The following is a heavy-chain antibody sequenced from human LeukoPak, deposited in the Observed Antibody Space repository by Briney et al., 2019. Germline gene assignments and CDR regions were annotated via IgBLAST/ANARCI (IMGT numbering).Heavy chain of an antibody. CDR3: ARGDITIFGVVPTYYGMDV. CDR2: IWYDGSNK. J-gene: IGHJ6*02. D-gene: IGHD3-3*01. Sequence: GGSLRLSCAASGFTFSSYGMHWVRQAPGKGLEWVAVIWYDGSNKYYADSVKGRFTISRDNSKNTLYLQMNSLRAEDTAVYYCARGDITIFGVVPTYYGMDVWGQGTTVTVSS. CDR1: GFTFSSYG. V-gene: IGHV3-33*01.